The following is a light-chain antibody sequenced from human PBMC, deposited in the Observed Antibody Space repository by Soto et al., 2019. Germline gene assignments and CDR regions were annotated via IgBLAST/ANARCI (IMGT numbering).Light chain of an antibody. CDR2: RTS. J-gene: IGKJ1*01. CDR3: QHFGTSLWT. Sequence: EVVLTQSPGTLSLSPGERATLSCRASESVSSSYLTWYQQKPGQAPRLLIYRTSNRVTGIPDRFSGSGSGTDFTLTISSVEPEVFAVYFCQHFGTSLWTFGQGTKVEIK. CDR1: ESVSSSY. V-gene: IGKV3-20*01.